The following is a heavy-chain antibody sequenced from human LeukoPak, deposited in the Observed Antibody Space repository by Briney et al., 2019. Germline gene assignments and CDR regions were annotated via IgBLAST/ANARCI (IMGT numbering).Heavy chain of an antibody. CDR1: GFTFSDYY. Sequence: GGSLRLSCAASGFTFSDYYMSWIRQAPGKGLEWVSYISSSGSTIYYADSVKGRFTISRDDSKNSLYLQMNSLKTEDTAVYYCARESIAAAGTFDYWGQGTLVTVSS. D-gene: IGHD6-13*01. CDR3: ARESIAAAGTFDY. CDR2: ISSSGSTI. V-gene: IGHV3-11*01. J-gene: IGHJ4*02.